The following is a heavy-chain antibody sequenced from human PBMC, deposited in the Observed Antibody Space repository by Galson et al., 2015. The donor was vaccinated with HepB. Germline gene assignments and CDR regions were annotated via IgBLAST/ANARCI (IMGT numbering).Heavy chain of an antibody. CDR3: ARSLVGDAFDI. D-gene: IGHD1-26*01. CDR1: GFLLSSNGVR. J-gene: IGHJ3*02. V-gene: IGHV2-70*04. CDR2: IDWDDDK. Sequence: PALVKPTQTLTLTCTYSGFLLSSNGVRVNWIRQPPGKALEWLARIDWDDDKFYSTSLKTRLTISKDTSKEQVVLTMTNMDPVDTATYYCARSLVGDAFDIWGQGTMVTVSS.